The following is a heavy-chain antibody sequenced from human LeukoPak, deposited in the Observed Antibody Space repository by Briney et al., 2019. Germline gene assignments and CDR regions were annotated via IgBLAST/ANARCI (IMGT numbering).Heavy chain of an antibody. Sequence: SETLSLTCTVSGGSISSSSYYWGWIRQPPGKGLEWIGSIYYSGSTYYNPSLKSRVTIAVDTSKNQFSLKRSSLTAADTCVYYCARHKNWFDPWGQGTLVTVSS. J-gene: IGHJ5*02. CDR1: GGSISSSSYY. CDR2: IYYSGST. V-gene: IGHV4-39*01. CDR3: ARHKNWFDP.